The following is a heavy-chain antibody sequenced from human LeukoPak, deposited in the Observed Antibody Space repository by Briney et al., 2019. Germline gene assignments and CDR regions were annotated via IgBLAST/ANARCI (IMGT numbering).Heavy chain of an antibody. V-gene: IGHV1-2*02. J-gene: IGHJ4*02. D-gene: IGHD2-21*01. CDR1: GYTFTGYY. Sequence: ASVKVSCKASGYTFTGYYMHWVRQAPGQGLEWMGWVNPNGGATNYAQKFQGRVTMTRDTSISTAYMELSRLRSDDTAVYYCARDFAIPYVCVYWGQGTLVTVSS. CDR2: VNPNGGAT. CDR3: ARDFAIPYVCVY.